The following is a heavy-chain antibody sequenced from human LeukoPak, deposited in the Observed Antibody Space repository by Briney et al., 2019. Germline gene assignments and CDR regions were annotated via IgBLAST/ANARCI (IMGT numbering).Heavy chain of an antibody. J-gene: IGHJ4*02. V-gene: IGHV4-4*02. CDR2: IYHSGST. CDR3: ARLGSGWLNY. CDR1: GDSISSSNW. Sequence: SETLSLTCAVSGDSISSSNWWGWVRQSPGKGLEWIGEIYHSGSTYYNLSLKSRVTIAVDKPKNQFSLKLSSVTAADTAVYYCARLGSGWLNYWGQGTLVTVSS. D-gene: IGHD6-19*01.